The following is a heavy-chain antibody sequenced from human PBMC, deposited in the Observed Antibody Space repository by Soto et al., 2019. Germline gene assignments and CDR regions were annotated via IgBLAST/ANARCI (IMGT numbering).Heavy chain of an antibody. V-gene: IGHV3-23*01. CDR2: ISGSGGNI. J-gene: IGHJ6*02. CDR3: AKRRIPGSEDHSFGMDV. Sequence: EVQLLESGGGLVQPGGSLRLSCRASGFSFSSYAMSWVRQAPGKGLEWVSVISGSGGNIGYADSVRGRFTISRVNSMNTMYLQMDNLRVGDTAVYYCAKRRIPGSEDHSFGMDVWGHGTPVSVSS. D-gene: IGHD7-27*01. CDR1: GFSFSSYA.